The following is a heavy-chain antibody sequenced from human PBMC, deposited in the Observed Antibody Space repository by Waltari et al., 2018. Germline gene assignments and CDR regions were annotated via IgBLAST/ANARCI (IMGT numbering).Heavy chain of an antibody. Sequence: QVELLESGPGLVKPSRTLFLTCTVSDDSLNSHDFYWNWIRQPPGQGLEFVGYISHTGNAYSNPSLKGRVTISMDTSKRQFSLKLNSVTAADTAVYYCARGGAAVTRPFDYWGQGTLVTVSS. J-gene: IGHJ4*02. D-gene: IGHD4-17*01. CDR1: DDSLNSHDFY. CDR3: ARGGAAVTRPFDY. V-gene: IGHV4-30-4*08. CDR2: ISHTGNA.